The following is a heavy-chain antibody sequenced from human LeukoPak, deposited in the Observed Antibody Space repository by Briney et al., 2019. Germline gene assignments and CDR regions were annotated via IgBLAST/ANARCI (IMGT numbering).Heavy chain of an antibody. D-gene: IGHD6-13*01. CDR1: GESFSGYY. J-gene: IGHJ4*02. CDR3: ASHSSSWYNFDY. Sequence: SETLSLTCAVYGESFSGYYWSWIRQPPGRGLEWIGEINHSGSTNYNPSLKSRVTISVDTSKNQFSLKLSSVTAADTAVYYCASHSSSWYNFDYWGQGTLVTVSS. V-gene: IGHV4-34*01. CDR2: INHSGST.